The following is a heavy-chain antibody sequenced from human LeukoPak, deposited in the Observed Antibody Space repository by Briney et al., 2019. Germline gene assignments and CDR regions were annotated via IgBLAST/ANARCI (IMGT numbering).Heavy chain of an antibody. CDR3: ARLVGATLFDY. V-gene: IGHV3-21*01. CDR2: ISSSSSYI. D-gene: IGHD1-26*01. CDR1: GFTFSSYS. J-gene: IGHJ4*02. Sequence: GGSLRLSCAASGFTFSSYSMNWVRQAPGKGLEWVSSISSSSSYIYYADSVKGRFTIPRDNAKNSLYLQMNSLRAEDTAVYYCARLVGATLFDYWGQGTLVTVSS.